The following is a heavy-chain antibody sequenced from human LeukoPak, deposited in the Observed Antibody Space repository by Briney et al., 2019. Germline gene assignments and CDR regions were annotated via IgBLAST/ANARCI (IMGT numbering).Heavy chain of an antibody. CDR1: GFTFSSYA. CDR3: ARAYYHDVSSYQGFDF. V-gene: IGHV3-23*01. D-gene: IGHD3-22*01. J-gene: IGHJ4*02. CDR2: ISGSGGST. Sequence: GGSLRLSCAASGFTFSSYAMSWVRQAPGKGLEWVSAISGSGGSTYYADSVKGRFTISRDNSKNTLYLQMNSLRAEDTAVYFCARAYYHDVSSYQGFDFWGQGTLVTVSS.